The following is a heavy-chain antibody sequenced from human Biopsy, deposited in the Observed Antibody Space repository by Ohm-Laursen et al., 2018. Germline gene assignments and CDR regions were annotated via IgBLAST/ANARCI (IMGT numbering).Heavy chain of an antibody. V-gene: IGHV1-8*01. CDR2: VSPNTGNT. Sequence: ASVKVSCKASGYTFTSHDINWVRQATGQGLEWMGWVSPNTGNTVYAQRSQDRVTMTSDTSTGTAYMELTSLTSDDTAVYFCARWETTLGRSLDSWGQGTLVAVSS. CDR3: ARWETTLGRSLDS. D-gene: IGHD1-26*01. CDR1: GYTFTSHD. J-gene: IGHJ4*02.